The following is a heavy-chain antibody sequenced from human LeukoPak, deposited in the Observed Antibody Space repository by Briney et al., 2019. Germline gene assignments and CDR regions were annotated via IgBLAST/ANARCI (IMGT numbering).Heavy chain of an antibody. CDR3: AKDVLGTYYYDSSGPKGY. V-gene: IGHV3-30*02. D-gene: IGHD3-22*01. CDR1: GFTFSSYG. CDR2: IRYDGSNK. J-gene: IGHJ4*02. Sequence: GGSLRLSCAASGFTFSSYGMHWVRQAPGKGLEWVAFIRYDGSNKYYADSVKGRFTISRDNSKNTLYLQMNSLRAEDTAVYYCAKDVLGTYYYDSSGPKGYWGQGTLVTVSS.